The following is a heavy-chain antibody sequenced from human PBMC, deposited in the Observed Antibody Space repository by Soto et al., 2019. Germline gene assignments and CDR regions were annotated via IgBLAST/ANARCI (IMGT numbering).Heavy chain of an antibody. CDR1: GFTFNNAW. V-gene: IGHV3-15*01. CDR2: IKSNADGGTA. D-gene: IGHD6-25*01. J-gene: IGHJ4*02. CDR3: TTGVATAKYYFDF. Sequence: GESLKISCASSGFTFNNAWMILVRQAPGTGLEWVGRIKSNADGGTADYTPPVKGRFTISRDDSKNTLFLHIDSLKTEDTAVYYCTTGVATAKYYFDFWGQGALVTVSS.